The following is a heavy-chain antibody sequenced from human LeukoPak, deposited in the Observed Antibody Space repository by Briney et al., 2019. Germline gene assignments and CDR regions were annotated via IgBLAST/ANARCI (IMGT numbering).Heavy chain of an antibody. CDR1: GYTFTRYY. D-gene: IGHD1-14*01. CDR3: ARLLGTRDAFDI. V-gene: IGHV1-2*02. J-gene: IGHJ3*02. CDR2: INPNSGGT. Sequence: ASVKVSCKASGYTFTRYYMHWVRQAPGQGLEWMGWINPNSGGTNYAQKFQGRVTMARDTSISTAYMELGRLRSDDTAVYDCARLLGTRDAFDIWGQGTMVTLSS.